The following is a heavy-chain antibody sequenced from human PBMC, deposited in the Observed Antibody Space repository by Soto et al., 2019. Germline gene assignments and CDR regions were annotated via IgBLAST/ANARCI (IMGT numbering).Heavy chain of an antibody. CDR1: GFSLSTSGMR. CDR2: IDWDDDK. J-gene: IGHJ6*02. CDR3: ARMPLYYYGSGSYSPHYGMDV. D-gene: IGHD3-10*01. Sequence: SGPTLVNPTQPLTLTCTFSGFSLSTSGMRVSWSRQPPGKAMEWLARIDWDDDKFYRTSLKTRLTISKDTSKNQVVLTMTNMDPVDTATYYCARMPLYYYGSGSYSPHYGMDVWGQGTTVTVSS. V-gene: IGHV2-70*04.